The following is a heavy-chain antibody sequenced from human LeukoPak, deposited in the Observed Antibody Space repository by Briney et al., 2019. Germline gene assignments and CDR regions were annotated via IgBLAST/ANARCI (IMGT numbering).Heavy chain of an antibody. CDR3: ARLRDDSSGSYYYYGMDV. CDR2: ISSSSSTI. D-gene: IGHD3-22*01. J-gene: IGHJ6*02. V-gene: IGHV3-48*04. CDR1: GFTFSSYS. Sequence: GGSLRLSCAASGFTFSSYSMNWVRQAPGKGLEWVSYISSSSSTIYYADSVKGRFTIPRDNAKNSLYLQMNGLRAEDTAVYYCARLRDDSSGSYYYYGMDVWGQGTTVTVSS.